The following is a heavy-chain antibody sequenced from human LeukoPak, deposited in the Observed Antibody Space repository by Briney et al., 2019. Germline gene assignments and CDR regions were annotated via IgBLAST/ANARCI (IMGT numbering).Heavy chain of an antibody. Sequence: SETLSLTCTVSGGSISSGTYYWGWIRQPPGKGLEWIGSIYYGGSTYYSPSLKSRVTISVDTPKNQISLKLSSVTAADTAVYYCARHDIPDSGWYPGPLDYWGQGTLVTVSS. D-gene: IGHD6-19*01. CDR1: GGSISSGTYY. J-gene: IGHJ4*02. V-gene: IGHV4-39*01. CDR3: ARHDIPDSGWYPGPLDY. CDR2: IYYGGST.